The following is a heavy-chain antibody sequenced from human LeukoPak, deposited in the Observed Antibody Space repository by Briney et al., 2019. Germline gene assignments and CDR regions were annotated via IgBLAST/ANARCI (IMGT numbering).Heavy chain of an antibody. CDR3: ARGDLTGYGWIGYYYMDV. Sequence: GASVKVSCKASGYTFTGYYMHWVRQAPGQGLEWMGWINPNSGGTNYAQKFQGRVTMTRETSISTAYMELSRLRAEETGVYYCARGDLTGYGWIGYYYMDVWGKGTTVTVSS. CDR1: GYTFTGYY. J-gene: IGHJ6*03. V-gene: IGHV1-2*02. CDR2: INPNSGGT. D-gene: IGHD3-9*01.